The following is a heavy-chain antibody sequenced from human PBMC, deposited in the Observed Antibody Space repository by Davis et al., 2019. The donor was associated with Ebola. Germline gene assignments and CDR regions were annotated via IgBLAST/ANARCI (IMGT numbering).Heavy chain of an antibody. D-gene: IGHD3-22*01. V-gene: IGHV1-69*13. J-gene: IGHJ2*01. CDR3: ARIVYDSSGYRPDWYFDL. CDR2: IIPIFGTA. Sequence: SVKVSCKASEGTFNTYAISWVRQAPGQGLEWMGGIIPIFGTANYAQKFQGRVTITADESTSTAYMELSSLRSEDTAVYYCARIVYDSSGYRPDWYFDLWGRGTLVTVSS. CDR1: EGTFNTYA.